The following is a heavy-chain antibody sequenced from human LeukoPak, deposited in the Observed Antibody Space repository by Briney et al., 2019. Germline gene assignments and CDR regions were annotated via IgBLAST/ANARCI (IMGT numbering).Heavy chain of an antibody. J-gene: IGHJ4*02. V-gene: IGHV4-30-4*08. CDR1: GGSISSGDYY. CDR2: IYYSGST. CDR3: ARQGIVGATGVGFDY. Sequence: SQTLSLPCTVSGGSISSGDYYWSWIRQPPGKGLEWIGYIYYSGSTYYNPSLKSRVTISVDTSKNQFSLKLSSVTAADTAVYYCARQGIVGATGVGFDYWGQGTLVTVSS. D-gene: IGHD1-26*01.